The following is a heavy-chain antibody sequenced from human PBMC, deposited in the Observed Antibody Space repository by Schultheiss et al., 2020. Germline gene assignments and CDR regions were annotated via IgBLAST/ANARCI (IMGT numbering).Heavy chain of an antibody. J-gene: IGHJ4*02. CDR3: ARDVVVVVAATVFYYFDY. Sequence: ASVKVSCKASGYTFTSYGISWVRQAPGQGLEWMGWISAYNGNTNYAQKLQGRVTMTTDTSTSTAYMELRSLRSDDTAVYYCARDVVVVVAATVFYYFDYWGQGTLVTVS. CDR1: GYTFTSYG. V-gene: IGHV1-18*01. CDR2: ISAYNGNT. D-gene: IGHD2-15*01.